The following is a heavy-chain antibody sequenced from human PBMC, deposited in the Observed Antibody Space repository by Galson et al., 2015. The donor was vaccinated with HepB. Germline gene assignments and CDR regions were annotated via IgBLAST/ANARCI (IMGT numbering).Heavy chain of an antibody. CDR1: GFTFSSYS. Sequence: SLRLSCAASGFTFSSYSMNWVRQAPGKGLEWVSSISSSSSYIYYADSVKGRFTISRDNAKNSLYLQVNSLRAEDTAVYYCARASPYDILTGPIDYWGQGTLVTVSS. J-gene: IGHJ4*02. CDR3: ARASPYDILTGPIDY. D-gene: IGHD3-9*01. CDR2: ISSSSSYI. V-gene: IGHV3-21*01.